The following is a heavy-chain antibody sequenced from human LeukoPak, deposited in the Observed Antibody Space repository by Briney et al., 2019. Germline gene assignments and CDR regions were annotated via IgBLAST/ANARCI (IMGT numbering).Heavy chain of an antibody. CDR2: ISAYNGNT. CDR1: GGTFSSNG. Sequence: ASVKVSCKASGGTFSSNGISWVRQAPGQGLEWMGWISAYNGNTNYAQKLQGRVTMTTDTSTSTAYMELRSLRSDDTAVYYCAREAVRTRIDYWGQGTLVTVSS. CDR3: AREAVRTRIDY. D-gene: IGHD4-17*01. V-gene: IGHV1-18*01. J-gene: IGHJ4*02.